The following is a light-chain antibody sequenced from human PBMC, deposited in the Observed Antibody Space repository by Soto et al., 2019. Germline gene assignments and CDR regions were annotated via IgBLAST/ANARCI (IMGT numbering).Light chain of an antibody. J-gene: IGKJ1*01. Sequence: DIQMTQSPSTLSASVGDIFAITCRASQSIRNWLAWYQQKPGKAPKLLIYKASTLKSGVPSRFSGSGSGTEFTLTISSLQPDDFATYYCQHYNSYSEAFGQGTKVDI. V-gene: IGKV1-5*03. CDR2: KAS. CDR3: QHYNSYSEA. CDR1: QSIRNW.